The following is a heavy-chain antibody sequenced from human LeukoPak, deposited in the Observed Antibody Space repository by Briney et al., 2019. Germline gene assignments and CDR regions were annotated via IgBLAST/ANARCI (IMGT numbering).Heavy chain of an antibody. V-gene: IGHV4-39*01. J-gene: IGHJ4*02. CDR3: ARHYGP. CDR1: GGSISGSSYY. CDR2: IYYSGST. Sequence: SETLSLTCTVSGGSISGSSYYWGWIRQPPGKGLEWIGSIYYSGSTYYNPSLKSRVTISVDTSKNQFSLKLNSVTATDTAEYYRARHYGPWGQGTLVTVSS. D-gene: IGHD3-10*01.